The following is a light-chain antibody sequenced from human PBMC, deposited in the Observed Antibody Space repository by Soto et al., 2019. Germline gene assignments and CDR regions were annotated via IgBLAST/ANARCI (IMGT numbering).Light chain of an antibody. CDR3: QQYGSSLSIT. Sequence: EIVLTQSPGTLSLSPGERATLSCRASQSVSSSYLAWSQQKPGQAPRRLIYGASSRATGIPDRFSGSGSGTDFTLTISRLEPEDFAVYYCQQYGSSLSITFGQGTRLEIK. CDR1: QSVSSSY. CDR2: GAS. V-gene: IGKV3-20*01. J-gene: IGKJ5*01.